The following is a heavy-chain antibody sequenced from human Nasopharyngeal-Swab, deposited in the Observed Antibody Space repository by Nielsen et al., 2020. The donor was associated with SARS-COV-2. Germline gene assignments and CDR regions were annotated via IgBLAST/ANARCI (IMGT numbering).Heavy chain of an antibody. Sequence: ASVKVSCKVSGYTLTELSMHWVRQAPGKGLEWMGGFDPEDGETIYAQKFQGRVTMTEDTSTDTAYMELSSLRSEDTAVYYCATAPPPRLYYCDSPGWFDPWGQGTLVTVSS. J-gene: IGHJ5*02. CDR2: FDPEDGET. D-gene: IGHD3-22*01. CDR1: GYTLTELS. V-gene: IGHV1-24*01. CDR3: ATAPPPRLYYCDSPGWFDP.